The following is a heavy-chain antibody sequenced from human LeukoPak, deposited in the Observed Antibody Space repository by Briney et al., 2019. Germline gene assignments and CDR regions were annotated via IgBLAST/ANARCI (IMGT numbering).Heavy chain of an antibody. Sequence: PSETLSLTCTVSGGSISSGDYYWSWTRQPPGKGLEWIGYIYYSGSTYYNPSLKSRVTISVDTSKNQFSLKLSSVTAADTAVYYCARASELLWSGAFDIWGQGTMVTVSS. J-gene: IGHJ3*02. V-gene: IGHV4-30-4*01. CDR2: IYYSGST. CDR1: GGSISSGDYY. D-gene: IGHD3-10*01. CDR3: ARASELLWSGAFDI.